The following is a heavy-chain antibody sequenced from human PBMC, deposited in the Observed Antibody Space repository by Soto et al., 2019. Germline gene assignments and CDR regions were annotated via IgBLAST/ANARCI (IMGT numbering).Heavy chain of an antibody. CDR3: ARVPNYYDSSGYYDY. CDR1: GFTFSDYY. V-gene: IGHV3-11*03. J-gene: IGHJ4*02. D-gene: IGHD3-22*01. Sequence: GGSLRLSCAASGFTFSDYYMSWIRQAPGKGLEWVSYISSSSSYTDYADSVKGRFTISRDNAKNSLYLQMNSLRAEDTAVYYCARVPNYYDSSGYYDYWGQGTLVTVSS. CDR2: ISSSSSYT.